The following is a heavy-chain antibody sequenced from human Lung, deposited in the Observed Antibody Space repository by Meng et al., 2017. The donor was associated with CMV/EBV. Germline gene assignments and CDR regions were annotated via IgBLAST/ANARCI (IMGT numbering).Heavy chain of an antibody. Sequence: SETXSLTCGAYGGSFSGHYRSWIRQSPGKGLEWIGEIYHTGVTNYHPSLKSRVTISLDTSKMQFSLKLTSVTAADTAVYYCATSPDGPAGFDYWGQGLLVTVSS. V-gene: IGHV4-34*01. CDR2: IYHTGVT. CDR3: ATSPDGPAGFDY. J-gene: IGHJ4*02. D-gene: IGHD2-2*01. CDR1: GGSFSGHY.